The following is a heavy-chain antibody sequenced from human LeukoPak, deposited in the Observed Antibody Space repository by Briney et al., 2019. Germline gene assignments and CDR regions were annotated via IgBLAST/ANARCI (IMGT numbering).Heavy chain of an antibody. D-gene: IGHD7-27*01. V-gene: IGHV1-2*02. CDR1: GYTFTDHY. CDR2: IRPKSGDI. CDR3: TRDHNWGPDY. Sequence: ASVKVSCKASGYTFTDHYLHWVRQPPGQGLEWVGWIRPKSGDIHYAQTFYGQVTLTRDTSINTAYMELTGLTSDDTGVYYYTRDHNWGPDYWGQGTLIIVSS. J-gene: IGHJ4*02.